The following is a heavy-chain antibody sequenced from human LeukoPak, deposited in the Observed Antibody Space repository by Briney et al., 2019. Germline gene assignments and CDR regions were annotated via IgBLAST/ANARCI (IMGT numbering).Heavy chain of an antibody. CDR3: AELGITMIGGV. V-gene: IGHV3-48*04. Sequence: GGSLRLSCAAAGFTFSSYSMNWVRQAPGKGLERVSNISSSGSTIYYADSVKGPFTISRDNAKNSLYLQMNSLRAEDTAVYYCAELGITMIGGVWGKGTTVTISS. CDR2: ISSSGSTI. D-gene: IGHD3-10*02. J-gene: IGHJ6*04. CDR1: GFTFSSYS.